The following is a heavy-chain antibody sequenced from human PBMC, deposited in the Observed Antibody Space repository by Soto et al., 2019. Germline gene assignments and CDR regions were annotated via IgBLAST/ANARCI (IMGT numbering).Heavy chain of an antibody. Sequence: VQLLDSGGGLVQPGGSLRLSCAASGFTFSSSAMSWVRQAPGKGLEGVSAVSGSGGTTYYAASVRGRFTISRDNSQNTLYLQMNSLRAEDTAIYFCARCTVDTIVTSGWCHYLDPWGQGTLVTVSS. CDR1: GFTFSSSA. CDR3: ARCTVDTIVTSGWCHYLDP. J-gene: IGHJ5*02. D-gene: IGHD6-19*01. CDR2: VSGSGGTT. V-gene: IGHV3-23*01.